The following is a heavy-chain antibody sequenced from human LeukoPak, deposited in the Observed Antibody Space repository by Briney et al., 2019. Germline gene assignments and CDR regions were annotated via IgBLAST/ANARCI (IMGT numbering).Heavy chain of an antibody. D-gene: IGHD6-19*01. V-gene: IGHV3-7*05. Sequence: PGGSLRLSCTASGFTFSSYWMNWVRQAPGKGLEWVANIKQDGSDKHYVDSVKGRFTISRDNAKNSLYLQMNNLRAEDTAVHYCARDIAAGNLFDPWGQGTLVTVSS. CDR2: IKQDGSDK. J-gene: IGHJ5*02. CDR1: GFTFSSYW. CDR3: ARDIAAGNLFDP.